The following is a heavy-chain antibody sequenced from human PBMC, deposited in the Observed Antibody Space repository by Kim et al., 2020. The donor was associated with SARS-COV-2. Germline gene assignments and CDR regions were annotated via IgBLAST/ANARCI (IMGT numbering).Heavy chain of an antibody. CDR3: GKGEYYYDSSGYSTPFDY. J-gene: IGHJ4*02. CDR1: GFTFSSYA. D-gene: IGHD3-22*01. Sequence: GGSLRLSCAASGFTFSSYAMSWVRQAPGKGLEWVSAISGSGGSTSYADSVKGRFTISRDNSKNTLYLQMNSLRAEDTAVYYCGKGEYYYDSSGYSTPFDYWGQGTLVTVSS. V-gene: IGHV3-23*01. CDR2: ISGSGGST.